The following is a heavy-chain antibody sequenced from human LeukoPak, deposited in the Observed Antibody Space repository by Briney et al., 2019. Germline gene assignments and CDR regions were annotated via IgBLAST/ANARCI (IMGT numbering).Heavy chain of an antibody. Sequence: SQTLSLTCSVSGDSINSGDYYWSWIRQPPGKGLEWSGYIYYRGSTNYNPSLKSRVTFSVDTSKNQFSLKLNSVTAADTAVYYCARGGDYGDLRYFDYWGQGTLVTVSS. CDR2: IYYRGST. CDR3: ARGGDYGDLRYFDY. D-gene: IGHD4-17*01. J-gene: IGHJ4*02. CDR1: GDSINSGDYY. V-gene: IGHV4-61*08.